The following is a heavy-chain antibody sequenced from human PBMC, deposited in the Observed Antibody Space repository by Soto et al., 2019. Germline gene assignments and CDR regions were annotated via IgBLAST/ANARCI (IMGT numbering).Heavy chain of an antibody. J-gene: IGHJ2*01. CDR2: INPKRGGT. V-gene: IGHV1-2*02. Sequence: QVQLVQSGAEVKKPGASVKVSCTTYGYTFSDYFLHWVRQAPGQGPEWMGFINPKRGGTEYAPKFQGRVTMTSDTSYSTVYLYLSGLTSDDTAIYYCARDSGIPGRYWYFGLWGRGTLVTVSS. CDR3: ARDSGIPGRYWYFGL. CDR1: GYTFSDYF. D-gene: IGHD3-9*01.